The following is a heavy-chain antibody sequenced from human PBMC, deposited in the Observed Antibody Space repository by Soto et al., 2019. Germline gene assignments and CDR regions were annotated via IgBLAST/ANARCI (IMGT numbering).Heavy chain of an antibody. CDR2: ISGSGGST. Sequence: GGSLRLSCAASGFTFSSYAMSWVRQAPGKGLEWVSAISGSGGSTYYADSVKGRFTISRDNSKNTLYPQMNSLRAEDTAVYYCAKAPSYSGSPLDYFDYWGQGTLVTVSS. CDR3: AKAPSYSGSPLDYFDY. D-gene: IGHD1-26*01. J-gene: IGHJ4*02. V-gene: IGHV3-23*01. CDR1: GFTFSSYA.